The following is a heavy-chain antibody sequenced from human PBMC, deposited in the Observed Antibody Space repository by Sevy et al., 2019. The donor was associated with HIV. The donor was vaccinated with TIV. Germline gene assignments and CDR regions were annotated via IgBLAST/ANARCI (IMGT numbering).Heavy chain of an antibody. V-gene: IGHV4-31*03. J-gene: IGHJ4*02. CDR1: GGSISSGGYY. CDR3: ARVTHSPRNYYDSSGYLAFDY. D-gene: IGHD3-22*01. Sequence: SETLSLTCTVSGGSISSGGYYWSWIRQHPGKGLEWIGYIYYSGSTYYNPSLKSRVTISGDTSKNQFSLKLSSVTAADTAVYYCARVTHSPRNYYDSSGYLAFDYWGQGTLVTVSS. CDR2: IYYSGST.